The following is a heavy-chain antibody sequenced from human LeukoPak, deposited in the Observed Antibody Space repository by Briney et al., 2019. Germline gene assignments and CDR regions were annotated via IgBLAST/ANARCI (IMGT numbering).Heavy chain of an antibody. V-gene: IGHV3-23*01. CDR1: GFTFSSYA. J-gene: IGHJ4*02. Sequence: PGRSLRLSCAASGFTFSSYAMSWVRQAPGKGLEWVSAISGSGGSTYYADSVKGRFTISRDNSRNTLYLQMNSLRAEDTAVYYCAKENRGSFSPLDYWGQGTLVTVSS. CDR2: ISGSGGST. D-gene: IGHD1-26*01. CDR3: AKENRGSFSPLDY.